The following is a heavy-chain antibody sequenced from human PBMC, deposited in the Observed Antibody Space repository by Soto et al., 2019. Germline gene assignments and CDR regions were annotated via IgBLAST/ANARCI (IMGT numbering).Heavy chain of an antibody. Sequence: QVQLVQSGAEVKKPGASVKVSCKASGYTFTSYDINWVRQATGQGLEWMGWMNPNSGNTGYAQKFQGRVTMTRNTSISTAYMELSSLRSEDTAVYYCARVRGGDCSGGSCYSSYWYFDLWGRGTLVTVSS. CDR1: GYTFTSYD. D-gene: IGHD2-15*01. J-gene: IGHJ2*01. V-gene: IGHV1-8*01. CDR3: ARVRGGDCSGGSCYSSYWYFDL. CDR2: MNPNSGNT.